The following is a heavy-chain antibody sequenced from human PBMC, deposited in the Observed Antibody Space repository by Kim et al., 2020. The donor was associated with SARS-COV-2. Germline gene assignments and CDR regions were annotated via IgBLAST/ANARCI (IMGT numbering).Heavy chain of an antibody. CDR2: ISYDGSNK. Sequence: GGSLRLSCAASGFTFSSYAMHWVRQAPGKGLEWVAVISYDGSNKYYADSVKGRFTISRDNAKNTLYLQMNSLRAEDTAVYYCAREKRKDYTLWFGDIYYYFGRDVGGQGTTDTVS. CDR1: GFTFSSYA. V-gene: IGHV3-30*04. CDR3: AREKRKDYTLWFGDIYYYFGRDV. J-gene: IGHJ6*02. D-gene: IGHD3-10*01.